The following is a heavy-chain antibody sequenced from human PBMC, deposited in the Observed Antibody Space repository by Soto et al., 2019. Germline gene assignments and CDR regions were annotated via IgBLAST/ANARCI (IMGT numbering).Heavy chain of an antibody. CDR2: ISSSSRYT. Sequence: QVQLVESGGGLVKPGGSLTLSCAASGFSFSDYYMSWIRQAPGKGLEWVSYISSSSRYTNYADSVEGRFTISRDNAKNSLFLQMNILGAEDTAVYYSARDTKAVADTSPYYYYYYGMDVWGQGTTVTVSS. CDR3: ARDTKAVADTSPYYYYYYGMDV. V-gene: IGHV3-11*06. J-gene: IGHJ6*02. CDR1: GFSFSDYY. D-gene: IGHD6-19*01.